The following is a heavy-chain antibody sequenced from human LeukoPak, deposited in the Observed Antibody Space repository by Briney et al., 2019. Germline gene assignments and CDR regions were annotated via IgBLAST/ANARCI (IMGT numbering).Heavy chain of an antibody. CDR3: ARKVGATDYYHTMDI. CDR1: GGSFSGYY. V-gene: IGHV3-21*01. D-gene: IGHD1-26*01. J-gene: IGHJ6*02. CDR2: ITSSSSHI. Sequence: ETLSLTYAVYGGSFSGYYWSWVRQAPGKGLEWVSSITSSSSHIYYADSVKGRFTISRDNAKNSLYLQMISLRAEDTAVYYCARKVGATDYYHTMDIWGQGTTVTVSS.